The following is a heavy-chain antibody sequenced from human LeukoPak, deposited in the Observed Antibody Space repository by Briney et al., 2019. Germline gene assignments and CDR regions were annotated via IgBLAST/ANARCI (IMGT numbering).Heavy chain of an antibody. Sequence: SCTASGGTFSSYAMSWVRQAPGKGLEWVSGISGSGGSIYYADSVKGRFTISRDNSKNTLYLQMNSLRAEDTAVYYCAKAPGPTMVRGVKGCYFDYWGQGTLVTVSS. CDR2: ISGSGGSI. CDR1: GGTFSSYA. V-gene: IGHV3-23*01. D-gene: IGHD3-10*01. CDR3: AKAPGPTMVRGVKGCYFDY. J-gene: IGHJ4*02.